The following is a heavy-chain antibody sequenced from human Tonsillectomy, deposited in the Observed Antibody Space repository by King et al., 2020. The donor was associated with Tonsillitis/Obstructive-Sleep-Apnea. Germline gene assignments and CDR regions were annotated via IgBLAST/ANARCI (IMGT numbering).Heavy chain of an antibody. D-gene: IGHD3-22*01. J-gene: IGHJ4*02. V-gene: IGHV7-4-1*02. CDR3: ARPDGPYYYDSSAYYYSPFDY. Sequence: QVQLVESGSELKKPGASVKVSCKASGYTFTSYVMNWVRQAPGQGLEWMGWINTNTGNPTYAQGFTGRFVFSLDTSVSTAYLQISSLKAEDTAVYYCARPDGPYYYDSSAYYYSPFDYWGQGTLVTVSS. CDR1: GYTFTSYV. CDR2: INTNTGNP.